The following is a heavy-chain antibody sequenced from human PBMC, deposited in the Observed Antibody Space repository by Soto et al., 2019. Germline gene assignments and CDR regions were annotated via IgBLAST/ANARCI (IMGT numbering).Heavy chain of an antibody. CDR3: ARGIAAPTEDYYYYYGMDV. D-gene: IGHD6-13*01. V-gene: IGHV4-61*01. Sequence: PSETLSLTCTVSGGSVSSGSYYWSWIRQPPGKGLEWIGYIYYSGSTNYNPSLKSRVTISVDTSKNQFSLKLSSVTAADTAVYYCARGIAAPTEDYYYYYGMDVWGQGTTVTVSS. CDR1: GGSVSSGSYY. CDR2: IYYSGST. J-gene: IGHJ6*02.